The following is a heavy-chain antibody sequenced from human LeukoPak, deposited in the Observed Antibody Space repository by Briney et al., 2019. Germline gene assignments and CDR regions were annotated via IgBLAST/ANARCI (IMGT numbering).Heavy chain of an antibody. CDR2: ISSSTSYI. V-gene: IGHV3-21*01. D-gene: IGHD1-26*01. Sequence: GGSLRLSCATSGFIFSSYRMNWVRQAPGKGLEWVSSISSSTSYIYYTDSVKGRFTISRDNAMNSLYLQMNSLRAEDTAMYFCAGRYRGTYFDYWGQGTLVTVSS. J-gene: IGHJ4*02. CDR1: GFIFSSYR. CDR3: AGRYRGTYFDY.